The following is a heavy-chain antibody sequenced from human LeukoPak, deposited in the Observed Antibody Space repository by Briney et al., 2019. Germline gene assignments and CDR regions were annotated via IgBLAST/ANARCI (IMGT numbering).Heavy chain of an antibody. Sequence: GGSLRLSCAASGFTFSSYAMSWVRQAPGKGLEWVSAISGSGGSTYYADSVKGRFTISRDNSKNTVYLQVNSLRAKDTAVYYCAKEGGAATVAGLFDYWGQGTLVTVSS. V-gene: IGHV3-23*01. CDR3: AKEGGAATVAGLFDY. J-gene: IGHJ4*02. CDR2: ISGSGGST. CDR1: GFTFSSYA. D-gene: IGHD6-19*01.